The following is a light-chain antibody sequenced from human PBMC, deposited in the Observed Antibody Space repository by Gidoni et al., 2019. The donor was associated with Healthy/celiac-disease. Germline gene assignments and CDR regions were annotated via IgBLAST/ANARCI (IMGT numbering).Light chain of an antibody. CDR2: EVS. J-gene: IGKJ4*01. CDR1: QSLLHSAGKTY. V-gene: IGKV2D-29*02. CDR3: MQSIQRTLWLT. Sequence: DIVLTQTPLSLSVTPGQPASISCKSSQSLLHSAGKTYMYWYLRKPGQSPQLLSYEVSNRFSRVPDMFSGIRSSTSCTEKTSRVEAEDVGDYYGMQSIQRTLWLTFGGXTKVEIK.